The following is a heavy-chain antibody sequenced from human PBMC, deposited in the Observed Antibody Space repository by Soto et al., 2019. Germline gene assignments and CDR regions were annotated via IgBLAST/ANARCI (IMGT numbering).Heavy chain of an antibody. V-gene: IGHV3-48*01. CDR2: ISSSSSTI. D-gene: IGHD6-13*01. Sequence: PGGSLRLSCAASGFTFSSYGMNWVRQAPGKGLEWVSYISSSSSTIYYADSVKGRFTISRDNAKNSLYLQMNSLRAEDTAVYYCARDPHSSSWSHYYYYYMDVWGKGTTVTVSS. CDR3: ARDPHSSSWSHYYYYYMDV. CDR1: GFTFSSYG. J-gene: IGHJ6*03.